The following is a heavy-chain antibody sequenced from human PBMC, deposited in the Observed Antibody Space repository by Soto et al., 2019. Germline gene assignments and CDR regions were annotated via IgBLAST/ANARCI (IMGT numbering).Heavy chain of an antibody. J-gene: IGHJ4*02. Sequence: QVQLQQWGAGLLKPSETLSLSCAVYGASFSGYYWNWIRQPPGKGLAWIGEINQSGSTNYRPSLKTRVTVSVDTSKKQISLRLNSVPAADTSVSYSARRFSGTGRYFDYWGQGTLVTVSS. CDR1: GASFSGYY. V-gene: IGHV4-34*02. CDR3: ARRFSGTGRYFDY. D-gene: IGHD1-1*01. CDR2: INQSGST.